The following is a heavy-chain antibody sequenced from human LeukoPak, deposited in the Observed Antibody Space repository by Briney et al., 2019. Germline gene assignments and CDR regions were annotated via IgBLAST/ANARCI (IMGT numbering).Heavy chain of an antibody. V-gene: IGHV3-49*04. Sequence: GGSLRLSCTASGFTFGPYAMGWARQAPGKGLEWVGFISSNLYGGTTEYAASVKGRFTISRDDSKNTLYLQMNSLKTEDTAVYYCTTGVWGQGTTVTVSS. J-gene: IGHJ6*02. CDR1: GFTFGPYA. CDR2: ISSNLYGGTT. CDR3: TTGV.